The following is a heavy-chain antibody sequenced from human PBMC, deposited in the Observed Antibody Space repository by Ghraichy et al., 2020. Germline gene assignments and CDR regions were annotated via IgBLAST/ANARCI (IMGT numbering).Heavy chain of an antibody. V-gene: IGHV1-2*04. CDR2: INPNSGGT. CDR1: GYTFTGYY. Sequence: ASVKVSCKASGYTFTGYYMHWVRQAPGQGLEWMGWINPNSGGTNYAQKFQGWVTMTRDTSISTAYMELSRLRSDDTAVYYCALSILGYCSSTSCSATGGGSLGYYYYGMDVWGQGTTVTVSS. CDR3: ALSILGYCSSTSCSATGGGSLGYYYYGMDV. J-gene: IGHJ6*02. D-gene: IGHD2-2*01.